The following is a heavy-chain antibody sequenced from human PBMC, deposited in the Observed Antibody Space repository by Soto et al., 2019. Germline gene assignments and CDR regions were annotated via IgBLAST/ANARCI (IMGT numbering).Heavy chain of an antibody. CDR2: IYYSGST. D-gene: IGHD7-27*01. Sequence: PSESMSHTCNNSGSAISSYYWSWIRQPPGKGLEWIGYIYYSGSTNYNPSLKSRVTISVDTSKNQFSLRLSSVTAADTAVYYCARAWGYAFDFWGQGTMVT. CDR1: GSAISSYY. J-gene: IGHJ3*01. CDR3: ARAWGYAFDF. V-gene: IGHV4-59*01.